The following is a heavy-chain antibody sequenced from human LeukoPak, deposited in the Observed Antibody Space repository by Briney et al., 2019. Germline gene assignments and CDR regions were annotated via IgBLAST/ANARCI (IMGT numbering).Heavy chain of an antibody. V-gene: IGHV4-59*12. Sequence: SETLSLTCTVSGGSISSYYWSWVRQPPGKGLEWIGFVYYTGSTNYSPSLKSRVSISVDTSKNQFSLKLSSVTAADTAVYYCARGGYYYDSSGYFPSMDVWGKGTTVTVSS. D-gene: IGHD3-22*01. CDR1: GGSISSYY. CDR3: ARGGYYYDSSGYFPSMDV. J-gene: IGHJ6*03. CDR2: VYYTGST.